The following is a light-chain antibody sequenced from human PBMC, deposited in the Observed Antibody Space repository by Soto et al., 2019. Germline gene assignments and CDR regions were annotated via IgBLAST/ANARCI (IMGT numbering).Light chain of an antibody. V-gene: IGKV3-11*01. CDR3: QQRGSSIT. Sequence: ENVLTQSPATLSLSPGERATLSCRASQTVGTYLAWYQQKPGQAPRLLIYDVSTRAPGIPARFSGSGSGTDFPLTISGLEPDDFVLYYCQQRGSSITFGQGTRLEI. CDR2: DVS. CDR1: QTVGTY. J-gene: IGKJ5*01.